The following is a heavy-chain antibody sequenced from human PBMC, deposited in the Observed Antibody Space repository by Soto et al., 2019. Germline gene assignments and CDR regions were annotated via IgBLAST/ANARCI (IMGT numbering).Heavy chain of an antibody. CDR3: ARDDSSSWYATGWFDP. D-gene: IGHD6-13*01. CDR2: IWYDGSNK. J-gene: IGHJ5*02. Sequence: PGGSLRLSCAASGFTFSSYGMHWVRQAPGKGLEWVAVIWYDGSNKYYADSVKGRFTISRDNSKNTLYLQMNSLRAEDTAVYYCARDDSSSWYATGWFDPWGQGTLVTVSS. V-gene: IGHV3-33*01. CDR1: GFTFSSYG.